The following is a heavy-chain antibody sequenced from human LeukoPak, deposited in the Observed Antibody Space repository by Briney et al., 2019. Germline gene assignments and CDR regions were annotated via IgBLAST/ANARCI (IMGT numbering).Heavy chain of an antibody. J-gene: IGHJ4*02. Sequence: PSETLSLTCNVFGFSISSDYYWGWIRQPPGEGLEWTATIYHDGSTYYNPSLKSRVIISLDTSKNQFSLKLTYVTAADTAVYYCARLGVIGRTFDTWGQGALVSASP. CDR2: IYHDGST. CDR3: ARLGVIGRTFDT. D-gene: IGHD1-14*01. V-gene: IGHV4-38-2*02. CDR1: GFSISSDYY.